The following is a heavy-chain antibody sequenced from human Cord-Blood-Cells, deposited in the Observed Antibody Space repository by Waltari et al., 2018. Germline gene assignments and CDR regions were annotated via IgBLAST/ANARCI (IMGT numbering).Heavy chain of an antibody. CDR3: ARVRGSGYYYYYYGMDV. V-gene: IGHV4-34*01. CDR2: INHSGST. CDR1: GGSFSGYY. J-gene: IGHJ6*02. D-gene: IGHD3-22*01. Sequence: QVQLQQWGAGLLKPSETLSLTCAVYGGSFSGYYWSWIRQPPGKGLGWFGEINHSGSTNYNPSLKRRVTISVDTSKNQFSLKLSSVTAADTAVYYCARVRGSGYYYYYYGMDVWGQGTTVTVSS.